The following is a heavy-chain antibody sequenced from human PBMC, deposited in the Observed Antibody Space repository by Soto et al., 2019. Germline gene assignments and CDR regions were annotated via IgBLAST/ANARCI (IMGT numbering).Heavy chain of an antibody. CDR3: AAQVAAAAGEDY. Sequence: ASVKRSCKASGFSFTSSAVQWGRQARGQRLEWIGWIVVGSGNTNYAQKFQERVTITRDMSTSTAYMELSSLRSEDTAVYYCAAQVAAAAGEDYWGQGTLVTVSS. D-gene: IGHD6-13*01. J-gene: IGHJ4*02. CDR1: GFSFTSSA. CDR2: IVVGSGNT. V-gene: IGHV1-58*01.